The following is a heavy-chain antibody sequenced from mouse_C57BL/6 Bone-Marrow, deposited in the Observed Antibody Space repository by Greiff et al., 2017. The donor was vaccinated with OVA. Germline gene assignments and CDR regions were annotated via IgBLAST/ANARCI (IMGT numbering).Heavy chain of an antibody. CDR2: ISDGGSYT. D-gene: IGHD4-1*02. V-gene: IGHV5-4*01. Sequence: EVQLVESGGGLVKPGGSLKLSCAASGFTFSSYAMSWVRQTPEKRLEWVATISDGGSYTYYPDNVKGRFTISRDNAKNNLYLQMSHLKSEDTAMYYCARVFPQLGRDYWGQGTTLTVSS. CDR1: GFTFSSYA. CDR3: ARVFPQLGRDY. J-gene: IGHJ2*01.